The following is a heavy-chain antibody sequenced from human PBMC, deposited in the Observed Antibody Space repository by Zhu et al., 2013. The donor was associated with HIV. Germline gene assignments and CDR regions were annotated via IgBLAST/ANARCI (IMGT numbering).Heavy chain of an antibody. D-gene: IGHD6-13*01. Sequence: QVQLVQSGAEVKKPGSSVKVSCKASGGTFSSYAISWVRQAPGQGLEWMGGIIPIFGTANYAQKFQGRVTITADESTSTAYMELSSLRSEDTAVYYCARHRGIAAAGTFYSHPGYYYYGMDGLGPKGPTVTV. CDR1: GGTFSSYA. CDR3: ARHRGIAAAGTFYSHPGYYYYGMDG. CDR2: IIPIFGTA. J-gene: IGHJ6*02. V-gene: IGHV1-69*01.